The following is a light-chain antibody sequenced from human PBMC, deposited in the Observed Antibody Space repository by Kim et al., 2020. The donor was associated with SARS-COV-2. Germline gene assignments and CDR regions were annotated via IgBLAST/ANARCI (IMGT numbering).Light chain of an antibody. CDR3: MQALQTPRT. J-gene: IGKJ2*01. V-gene: IGKV2-28*01. CDR2: LGS. CDR1: QSLLHNNGNNY. Sequence: EIVMTQSPLSLPVTPGEPASISCRSSQSLLHNNGNNYLDWYLQKPGQSPQLLIYLGSNRASGVPDRFSGSGSGTDFTLKISRVEAKDVGVYYCMQALQTPRTFGQGTKLEI.